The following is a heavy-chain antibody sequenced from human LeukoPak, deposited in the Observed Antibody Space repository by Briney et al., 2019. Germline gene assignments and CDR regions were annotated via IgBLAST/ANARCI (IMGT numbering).Heavy chain of an antibody. CDR1: GGSISSYY. V-gene: IGHV4-59*01. D-gene: IGHD3-10*01. CDR3: ARGSYGSGSYLGLNWFDP. J-gene: IGHJ5*02. CDR2: IYYSGGT. Sequence: SETLSLTCTVSGGSISSYYWSWIRQPPGKGLEWIGYIYYSGGTNYNPPLKSRVTISVDTSKNQFSLKLSSVTAADTAVYYCARGSYGSGSYLGLNWFDPWGQGTLVTVSS.